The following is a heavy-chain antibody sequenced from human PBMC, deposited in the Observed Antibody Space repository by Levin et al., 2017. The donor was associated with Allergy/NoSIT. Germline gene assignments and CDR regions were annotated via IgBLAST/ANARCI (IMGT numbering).Heavy chain of an antibody. CDR2: IKQDGSEK. J-gene: IGHJ4*02. D-gene: IGHD5-12*01. CDR3: AKNRATGWSDFDY. V-gene: IGHV3-7*01. CDR1: GFTFSSHW. Sequence: GGSLRLSCAASGFTFSSHWMTWVRQAPGKGLEWVANIKQDGSEKYYVDSVKGRFTISRDNAKNSLYLQMNSLRAEDTAVYYCAKNRATGWSDFDYWGQGTLVTVSS.